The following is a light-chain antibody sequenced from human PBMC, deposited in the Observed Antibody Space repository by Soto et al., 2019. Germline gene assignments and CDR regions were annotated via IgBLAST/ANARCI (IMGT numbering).Light chain of an antibody. CDR2: LVS. J-gene: IGKJ4*01. CDR3: MQPLHTPLT. Sequence: DVVLTQSPLSLPVTPGEPASISCRSSQSLLHTNGYNYLDWYLQKPGQSPQLLFSLVSNRAPGVPDRFSGSGSGTDFTLKISRVEAEDVGVYYCMQPLHTPLTFGGGTKVEIK. CDR1: QSLLHTNGYNY. V-gene: IGKV2-28*01.